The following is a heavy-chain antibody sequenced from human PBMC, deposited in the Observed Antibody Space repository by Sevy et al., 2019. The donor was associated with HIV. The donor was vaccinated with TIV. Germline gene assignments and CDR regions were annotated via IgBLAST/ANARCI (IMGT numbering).Heavy chain of an antibody. CDR1: GYNFY. V-gene: IGHV1-2*06. Sequence: ASVKVSCKSSGYNFYIHWVRQAPGQGLEWMGRVTPNSGATSYAQKFQDRVAMTMDTSINTAYMELSGLKSDDTAIYYCAGQSLGWYNWFDPWGQGTLVTVSS. J-gene: IGHJ5*02. CDR3: AGQSLGWYNWFDP. CDR2: VTPNSGAT. D-gene: IGHD6-19*01.